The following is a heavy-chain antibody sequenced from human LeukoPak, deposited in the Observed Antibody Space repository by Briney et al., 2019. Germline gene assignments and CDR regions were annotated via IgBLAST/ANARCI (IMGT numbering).Heavy chain of an antibody. J-gene: IGHJ4*02. CDR2: ISSSSGTI. CDR1: GFTFDSYS. Sequence: TGGSLRLSYAASGFTFDSYSMNWVRRAPGKGLEGVSYISSSSGTIYYADSVKGRFTISRDNAKNSLYLQMNSLRDEDTAVYYCARDSHSMVRGVTTFDYWGQGTLVTVSS. V-gene: IGHV3-48*02. CDR3: ARDSHSMVRGVTTFDY. D-gene: IGHD3-10*01.